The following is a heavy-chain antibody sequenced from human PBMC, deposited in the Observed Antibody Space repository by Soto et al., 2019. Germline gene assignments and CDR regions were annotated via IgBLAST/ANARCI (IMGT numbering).Heavy chain of an antibody. CDR1: GFTFSDYN. CDR2: ISGRSNTI. D-gene: IGHD3-22*01. Sequence: PGGSLRLSCVASGFTFSDYNMNWVRQAPGKGLEWVSFISGRSNTIYYADSVKGRFTISRDNAKNSLYLLMNSLRAEDTAVYYCTREGDGSGFLSDFWGQGALVTVSS. V-gene: IGHV3-48*01. J-gene: IGHJ4*02. CDR3: TREGDGSGFLSDF.